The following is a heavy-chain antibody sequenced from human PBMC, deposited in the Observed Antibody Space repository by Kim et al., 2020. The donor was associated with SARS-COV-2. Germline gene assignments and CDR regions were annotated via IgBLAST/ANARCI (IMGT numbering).Heavy chain of an antibody. J-gene: IGHJ1*01. CDR3: ARAGGIGWSRGEHFQY. CDR1: EFTFDFYA. CDR2: ISGSGDST. Sequence: GGSLRLSCAASEFTFDFYAMSWVRQAPGKGLEWVSTISGSGDSTNYADSVKGRFTISRDNFKNTLYLQMNSLRAEDTATYYCARAGGIGWSRGEHFQYWGQGTLVTVSS. D-gene: IGHD6-19*01. V-gene: IGHV3-23*01.